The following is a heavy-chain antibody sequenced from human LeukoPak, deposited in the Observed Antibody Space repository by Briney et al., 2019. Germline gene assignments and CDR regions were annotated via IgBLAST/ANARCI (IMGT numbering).Heavy chain of an antibody. D-gene: IGHD3-22*01. CDR2: INPNSGGT. J-gene: IGHJ4*02. CDR3: ARDAQGYYDSSGYPDY. Sequence: ASVKVSCKASGYTFTGYCMHWVRQAPGQGLERMGWINPNSGGTNYAQKFQGRVTMTRDTSISTAYMELSRLRSDDTAVYYCARDAQGYYDSSGYPDYWGQGTLVTVSS. CDR1: GYTFTGYC. V-gene: IGHV1-2*02.